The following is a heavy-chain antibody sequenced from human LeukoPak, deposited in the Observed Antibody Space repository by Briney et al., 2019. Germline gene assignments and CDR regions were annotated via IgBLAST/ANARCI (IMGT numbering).Heavy chain of an antibody. CDR2: IYYSGST. V-gene: IGHV4-31*03. J-gene: IGHJ2*01. CDR1: GGSISSGGYY. Sequence: SETLSLTCTVSGGSISSGGYYWSWIRQHPGKGLEWIGYIYYSGSTYYNPSLKSRVTISVDTSKNQFSLKLSSVTAADTAVYYCARDGIRNWYFDVWGRGTLVTVSS. CDR3: ARDGIRNWYFDV.